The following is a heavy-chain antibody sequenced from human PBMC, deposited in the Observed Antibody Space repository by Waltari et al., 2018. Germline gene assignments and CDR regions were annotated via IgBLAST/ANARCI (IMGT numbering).Heavy chain of an antibody. J-gene: IGHJ3*02. V-gene: IGHV1-69*05. Sequence: QVQLVQSGAEVKKPGSSVKVSCKASGGTFSSYAISWVRQAPGQGLEWMGGIIPIFGTANYAQKFQGRVTITTDESTSTAYMELSSLRSEDTAVYYCARDGHYDILTGYAFDIWGQGTMVTVSS. CDR1: GGTFSSYA. CDR3: ARDGHYDILTGYAFDI. D-gene: IGHD3-9*01. CDR2: IIPIFGTA.